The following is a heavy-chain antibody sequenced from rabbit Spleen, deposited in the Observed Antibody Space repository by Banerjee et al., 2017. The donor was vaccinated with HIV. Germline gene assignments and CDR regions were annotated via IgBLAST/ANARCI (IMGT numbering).Heavy chain of an antibody. D-gene: IGHD4-1*01. CDR1: GFSFSSGYY. CDR2: IDPVFGIT. V-gene: IGHV1S40*01. J-gene: IGHJ4*01. Sequence: QSLEESGGDLVKPGASLTLTCTASGFSFSSGYYMYWVRQAPGKGLEWIGYIDPVFGITYYANWVNGRFSISRENAQNTVFLQMTSLTAADTATYFCAREYVNSFNLWGPGTLVTVS. CDR3: AREYVNSFNL.